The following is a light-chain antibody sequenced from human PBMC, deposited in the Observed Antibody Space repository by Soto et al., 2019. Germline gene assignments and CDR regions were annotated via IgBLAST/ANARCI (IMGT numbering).Light chain of an antibody. J-gene: IGKJ1*01. CDR1: QSLSSW. CDR2: DAS. Sequence: HITQSPSTLPASVGARVTINCRATQSLSSWLAWYQQKPGKAPKVLIYDASNLESGVPSRFSGSGSGTEFTLTISSLQPDDCATYYCQQYNSYWMFGQGTKVDIK. CDR3: QQYNSYWM. V-gene: IGKV1-5*01.